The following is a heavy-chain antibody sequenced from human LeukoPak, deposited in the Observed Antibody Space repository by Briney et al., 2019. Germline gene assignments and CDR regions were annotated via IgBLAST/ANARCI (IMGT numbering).Heavy chain of an antibody. V-gene: IGHV4-39*01. Sequence: SETLSLTCTVSGGSISSSSYYWGWIRQPPGKGLEWIGSIYYSGSTYYNPSLKGRVTISVDTSKNQFSVKLSSVTAADTAVYCGASFRRGSYYGSGSHSYWGRGTLVTVSS. D-gene: IGHD3-10*01. CDR1: GGSISSSSYY. J-gene: IGHJ2*01. CDR3: ASFRRGSYYGSGSHSY. CDR2: IYYSGST.